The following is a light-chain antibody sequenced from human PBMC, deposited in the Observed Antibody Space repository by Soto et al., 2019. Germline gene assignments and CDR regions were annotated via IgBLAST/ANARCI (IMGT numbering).Light chain of an antibody. CDR1: QGISSW. Sequence: DIQMTQSPSSVSASVGDRVTLTCRASQGISSWLAWYQQKPGKAPKLLIYASSSLQSGVPSRFSGSGSGTHFTLTISSLQPEESATYYCLHSDSFPHTFGQGTKLEMK. CDR3: LHSDSFPHT. CDR2: ASS. J-gene: IGKJ2*01. V-gene: IGKV1-12*01.